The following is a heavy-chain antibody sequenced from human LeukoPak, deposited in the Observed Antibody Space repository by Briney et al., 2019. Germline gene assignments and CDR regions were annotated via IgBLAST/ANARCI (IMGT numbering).Heavy chain of an antibody. J-gene: IGHJ4*02. D-gene: IGHD6-13*01. CDR1: GGSISSSSYY. CDR2: IFYSGST. V-gene: IGHV4-39*01. CDR3: ARLIAAAGPGNY. Sequence: SETLSLTCTVSGGSISSSSYYWGWIRQPPGKGLEWIGTIFYSGSTYYNPSLKSRVTISVDTSKNQFSLNLSSVTAADTAVYYCARLIAAAGPGNYWGRGTLVTVSS.